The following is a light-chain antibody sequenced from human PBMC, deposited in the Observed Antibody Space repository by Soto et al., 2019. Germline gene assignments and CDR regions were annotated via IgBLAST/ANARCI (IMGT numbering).Light chain of an antibody. J-gene: IGKJ2*01. CDR2: GAS. V-gene: IGKV3-20*01. CDR1: QSVRSTY. Sequence: EIVLTQSPGTLSLSPGERATLSCRASQSVRSTYLAWYQQKPGQAPRLLIYGASSRATGIPDRFSGSGSGKDFTLTITRLEPEDFALFYCQQYGTSPGTFGQGTKLEIK. CDR3: QQYGTSPGT.